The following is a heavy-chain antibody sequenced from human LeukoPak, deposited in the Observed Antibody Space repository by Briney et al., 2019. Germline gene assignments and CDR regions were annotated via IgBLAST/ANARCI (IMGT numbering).Heavy chain of an antibody. Sequence: MPSETLSLTCAVYGGSFSGYYWRWIRQPPGKGLEWIGEIKHSGSTNYNPALKSRVTISVDTSKNQFSLKLSSVTAADTAVYYCARGIAARHYYYYYMDVWGKGTTVTVSS. D-gene: IGHD6-6*01. V-gene: IGHV4-34*01. CDR1: GGSFSGYY. CDR2: IKHSGST. J-gene: IGHJ6*03. CDR3: ARGIAARHYYYYYMDV.